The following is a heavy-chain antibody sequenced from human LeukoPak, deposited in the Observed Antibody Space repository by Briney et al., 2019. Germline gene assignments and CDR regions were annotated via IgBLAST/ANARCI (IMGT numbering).Heavy chain of an antibody. D-gene: IGHD2-15*01. CDR3: ARGDKPGQGFDY. J-gene: IGHJ4*02. Sequence: PSETLSLTCTVSGGSISSYYWSWIRQPAGKGLEWIGRIYSSGSTNYNPSLKSRLTISVDTSKNQFSLNLTSVTAADTAVYYCARGDKPGQGFDYGGQGTLVTVSS. V-gene: IGHV4-4*07. CDR2: IYSSGST. CDR1: GGSISSYY.